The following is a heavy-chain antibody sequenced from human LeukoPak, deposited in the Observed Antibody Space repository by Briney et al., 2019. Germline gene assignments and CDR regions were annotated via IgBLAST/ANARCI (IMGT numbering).Heavy chain of an antibody. V-gene: IGHV5-51*01. CDR3: ARQTPYNWNDRMYYGMDV. CDR2: IYPGDSDT. J-gene: IGHJ6*02. D-gene: IGHD1-1*01. Sequence: GESLKISCKGSGYSFTSYWIGWVRQMPGKGLEWMGIIYPGDSDTRYSPSFQGQVTISADKSISTAYLQWNSLKASDTAMYYCARQTPYNWNDRMYYGMDVWGQGTTVTVSS. CDR1: GYSFTSYW.